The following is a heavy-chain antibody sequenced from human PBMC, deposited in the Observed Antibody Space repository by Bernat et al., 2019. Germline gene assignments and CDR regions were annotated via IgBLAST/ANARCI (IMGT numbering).Heavy chain of an antibody. J-gene: IGHJ3*02. Sequence: EVQLVESGGGLVQPGGSLKLSCAASGFTFSGSAMHWVRQASGKGLEWVGRIRSKANSYATAYAASVKGSLTISRDDSKNTAYLQMNSLKTEDTAVYYCTRFVGRWLQSDAFDIWGQGTMVTVSS. CDR2: IRSKANSYAT. CDR1: GFTFSGSA. V-gene: IGHV3-73*01. D-gene: IGHD5-24*01. CDR3: TRFVGRWLQSDAFDI.